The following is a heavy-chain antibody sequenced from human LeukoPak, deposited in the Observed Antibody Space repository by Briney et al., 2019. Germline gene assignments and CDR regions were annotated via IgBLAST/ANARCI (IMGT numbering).Heavy chain of an antibody. J-gene: IGHJ4*02. D-gene: IGHD4-11*01. Sequence: ASVKVSCNASGYTFTGYYMHWVRQAPGQGLKWMGWINPNSGGTNYAQKFQGRVTMTRDTSISTAYMELSRLRSDDTAVYYCAREEVTTVTTLSRIGYFDYWGQGTLVTVSS. CDR2: INPNSGGT. CDR3: AREEVTTVTTLSRIGYFDY. CDR1: GYTFTGYY. V-gene: IGHV1-2*02.